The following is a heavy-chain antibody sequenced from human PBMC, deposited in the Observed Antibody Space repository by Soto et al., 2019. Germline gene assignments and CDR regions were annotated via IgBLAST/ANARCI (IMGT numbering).Heavy chain of an antibody. Sequence: ASVKVSCKASGYTFTSYGISWVRQAPGQGLEWMGWISAYNGNTNYAQKLQGRVTMTTDTSTSTAYMELRSLRSDDTAVYYCAYQIWSGEFPYYGTDVWRQGTTVTVSS. J-gene: IGHJ6*02. CDR3: AYQIWSGEFPYYGTDV. V-gene: IGHV1-18*01. CDR2: ISAYNGNT. D-gene: IGHD3-10*01. CDR1: GYTFTSYG.